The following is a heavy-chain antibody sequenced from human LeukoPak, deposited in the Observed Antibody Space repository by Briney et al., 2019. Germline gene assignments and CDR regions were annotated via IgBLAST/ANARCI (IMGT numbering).Heavy chain of an antibody. D-gene: IGHD3-22*01. J-gene: IGHJ4*02. V-gene: IGHV1-8*01. CDR1: GYTFTSYD. CDR2: MNPNSGNT. CDR3: ARPYYYDSAENYYFDY. Sequence: ASVKVSCKASGYTFTSYDINWVRQATGQGLEWMGWMNPNSGNTGYAQKFQGRVTMTRNTSISTAYMELSSLRSEDTAVCYCARPYYYDSAENYYFDYWSQGTLVTVSS.